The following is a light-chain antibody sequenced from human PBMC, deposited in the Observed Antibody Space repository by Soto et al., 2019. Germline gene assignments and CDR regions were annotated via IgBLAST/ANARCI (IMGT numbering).Light chain of an antibody. V-gene: IGKV1-5*03. J-gene: IGKJ1*01. CDR3: QHYNRSSEA. CDR1: PTISSW. Sequence: DIQMTQSPSTLSGSVGDRVTITCRASPTISSWLAWYQQKPGKVPKLLIYKASTLKSGLPSRFSGRVSGTEFTLTISILHPEDFADYYCQHYNRSSEALGKGPKVELK. CDR2: KAS.